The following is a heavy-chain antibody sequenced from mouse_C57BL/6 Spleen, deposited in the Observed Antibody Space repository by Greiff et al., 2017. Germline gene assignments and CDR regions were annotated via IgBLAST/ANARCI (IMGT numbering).Heavy chain of an antibody. D-gene: IGHD2-4*01. CDR1: GFTFSSYT. CDR3: ERHSNYDEGYYFDY. CDR2: ISGGGGNT. J-gene: IGHJ2*01. V-gene: IGHV5-9*01. Sequence: EVKLVESGGGLVKPGGSLKLSCAASGFTFSSYTMSWVRQTPEKRLEWVATISGGGGNTYYPDSVKGRFTISRDNATNTLYMQMSRLRSEDTALYSCERHSNYDEGYYFDYWGQGTTLTVSS.